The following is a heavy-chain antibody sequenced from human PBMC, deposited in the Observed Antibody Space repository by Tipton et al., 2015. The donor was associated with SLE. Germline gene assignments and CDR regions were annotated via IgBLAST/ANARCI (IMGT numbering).Heavy chain of an antibody. CDR1: GFSFSTSA. CDR2: MIGSTGNT. Sequence: SLRLSCVASGFSFSTSAMSWVRQAPGKGLECVSMIGSTGNTYYADSVKGRFTISRDKSRNTVFLEMSSLRVEDTAVYYCARGSGFDYWGQGTLVTVSS. CDR3: ARGSGFDY. V-gene: IGHV3-23*01. D-gene: IGHD2-15*01. J-gene: IGHJ4*02.